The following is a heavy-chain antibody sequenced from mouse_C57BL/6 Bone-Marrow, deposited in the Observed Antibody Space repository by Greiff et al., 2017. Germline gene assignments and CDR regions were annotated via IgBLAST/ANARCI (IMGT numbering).Heavy chain of an antibody. D-gene: IGHD2-3*01. CDR2: IDASDSYT. CDR1: GYTFTSYW. J-gene: IGHJ2*01. Sequence: QVQLQQPGAELVMPGASVKLSCKASGYTFTSYWMHWVQQRPGQGLEWIGEIDASDSYTNSNQKFKGKSTLTVDKSSSTAYMQLSSLTSEDSAVYYCAREDYDGYYFYFDYWGQGTPLTVSS. V-gene: IGHV1-69*01. CDR3: AREDYDGYYFYFDY.